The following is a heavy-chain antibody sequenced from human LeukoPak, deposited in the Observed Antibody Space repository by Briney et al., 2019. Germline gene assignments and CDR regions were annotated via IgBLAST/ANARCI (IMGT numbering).Heavy chain of an antibody. V-gene: IGHV4-34*01. CDR2: INHSGST. Sequence: PSETLSLTCAVYGGSFSGYNWSWIRQPPGKGLEWIGEINHSGSTNYNPSLKSRVTISVDTSKNQFSLKLSSVTAADTAVYYCAGVWGSYRYSTFDYWGQGTLVTVSS. D-gene: IGHD3-16*02. CDR3: AGVWGSYRYSTFDY. J-gene: IGHJ4*02. CDR1: GGSFSGYN.